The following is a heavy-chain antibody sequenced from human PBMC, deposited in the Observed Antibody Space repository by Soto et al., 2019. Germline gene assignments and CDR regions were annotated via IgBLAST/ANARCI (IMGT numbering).Heavy chain of an antibody. Sequence: ESLTISCKGSGYSFTSYWIGLVRQMTGKGLEWMGIIYPGDSDTRYSPSFQGQVTISADKSISTAYLQWSSLKASDTAMYYCARGFGDIVGASNGFFFDYWGQGTLVTVSS. J-gene: IGHJ4*02. CDR2: IYPGDSDT. CDR3: ARGFGDIVGASNGFFFDY. V-gene: IGHV5-51*01. CDR1: GYSFTSYW. D-gene: IGHD1-26*01.